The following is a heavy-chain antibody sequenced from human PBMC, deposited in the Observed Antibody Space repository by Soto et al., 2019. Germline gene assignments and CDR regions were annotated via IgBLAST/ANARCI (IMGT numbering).Heavy chain of an antibody. CDR1: GFSLSTSGAA. J-gene: IGHJ5*02. D-gene: IGHD3-3*01. CDR3: AHRATMTIFGLIIDNGIWFDP. CDR2: IYWDGDK. Sequence: QINLIESGPTLVKPTQTLTLTCTFSGFSLSTSGAAVGWVRQPPGRALEWLALIYWDGDKRYNASLGNRLTITKATSMNQVVLTLTNVDPADTATYYCAHRATMTIFGLIIDNGIWFDPWGQGTRVIVSS. V-gene: IGHV2-5*02.